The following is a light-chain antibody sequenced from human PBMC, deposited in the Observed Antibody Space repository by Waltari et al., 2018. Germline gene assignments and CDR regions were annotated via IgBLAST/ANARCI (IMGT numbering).Light chain of an antibody. CDR2: EGS. V-gene: IGLV2-23*01. CDR1: SSDVGSYNL. J-gene: IGLJ3*02. CDR3: CSYAGSYWV. Sequence: QSALTQPASVSGSPGQSITISCTGTSSDVGSYNLASWYQQHPGKAPKLMIYEGSKRPSGVSNRFSGSKSGNTASLTISGLQAEDESDYYCCSYAGSYWVFGGGTKLTVL.